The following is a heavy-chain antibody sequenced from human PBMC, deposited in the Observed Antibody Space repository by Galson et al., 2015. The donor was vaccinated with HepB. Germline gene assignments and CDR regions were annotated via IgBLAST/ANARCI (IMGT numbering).Heavy chain of an antibody. CDR3: AREWGMGYGSGTQGDCFDY. V-gene: IGHV3-23*01. CDR2: ISGSGGST. Sequence: LRLSCAASGFTFSSYAMSWVRQAPGKGLEWVSAISGSGGSTYYADSVKGRFTISRDNSKNTLYLQMNSLRAEDTAVYYCAREWGMGYGSGTQGDCFDYWGQGTLVTVSS. D-gene: IGHD3-10*01. CDR1: GFTFSSYA. J-gene: IGHJ4*02.